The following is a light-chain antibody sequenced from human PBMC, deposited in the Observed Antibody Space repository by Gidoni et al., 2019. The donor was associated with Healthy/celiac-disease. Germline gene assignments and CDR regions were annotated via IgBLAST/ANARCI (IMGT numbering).Light chain of an antibody. J-gene: IGKJ4*01. CDR1: QSVSSY. Sequence: IVLTQSPATLSLSPGERATLSCRASQSVSSYLAWYQQKPGQAPRLLIYDASNRATGIPARFSGSGSGTDFTLTISSLEPEDFAVYYCQQRRNWPPLTFXGXTKVEIK. V-gene: IGKV3-11*01. CDR2: DAS. CDR3: QQRRNWPPLT.